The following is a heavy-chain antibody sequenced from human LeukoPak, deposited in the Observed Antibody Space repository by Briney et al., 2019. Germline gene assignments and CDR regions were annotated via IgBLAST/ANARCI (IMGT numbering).Heavy chain of an antibody. CDR3: ARDLEMYNSLINDY. D-gene: IGHD3-3*01. CDR1: GFTFRSYA. J-gene: IGHJ4*02. Sequence: GGSLRLSCAASGFTFRSYAMHWVRQAPGKGLEWVAVISYDGSNKYYADSVKGRFTISRDNSKNTLYLQMNSLRAEDTAVYYCARDLEMYNSLINDYWGQGTLVTVSS. V-gene: IGHV3-30-3*01. CDR2: ISYDGSNK.